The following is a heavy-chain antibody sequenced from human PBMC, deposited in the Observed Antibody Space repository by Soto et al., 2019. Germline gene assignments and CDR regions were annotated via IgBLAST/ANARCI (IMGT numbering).Heavy chain of an antibody. D-gene: IGHD2-2*01. J-gene: IGHJ2*01. CDR1: GDYISSHY. CDR3: PRPRGTTPAVWYFDL. CDR2: VYHSGKT. V-gene: IGHV4-59*08. Sequence: QVQLQESGPGLVKPSETLSLTCTVSGDYISSHYWSWLRQPPGKGLEWIGYVYHSGKTDSKPSLKSRVTISMDTSKNQIPLSLTSATAADTAVYYCPRPRGTTPAVWYFDLWGRGTLVTVSS.